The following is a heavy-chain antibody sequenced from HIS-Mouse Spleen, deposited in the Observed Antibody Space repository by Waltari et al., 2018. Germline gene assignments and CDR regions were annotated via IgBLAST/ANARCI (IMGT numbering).Heavy chain of an antibody. V-gene: IGHV4-34*01. J-gene: IGHJ5*02. CDR3: ARMGVVVPAAISGAPDT. CDR1: GGSFSGYY. CDR2: INHSGST. D-gene: IGHD2-2*01. Sequence: QVQLQQWGAGLLTPSETLSLTCAVYGGSFSGYYWSLIRQPPGKGLEWLGEINHSGSTNYNQSLKSRVTISVDTSKNQFSLKLSSVTAADTAVYYCARMGVVVPAAISGAPDTWGQGTLVTVSS.